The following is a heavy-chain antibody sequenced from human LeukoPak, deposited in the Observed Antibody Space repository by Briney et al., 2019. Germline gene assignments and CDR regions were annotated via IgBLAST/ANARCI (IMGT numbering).Heavy chain of an antibody. Sequence: ASVKVSCKSSGYTFTIYYVHWLRQAPGQGLEWMGWVNPKTGGTSSAQRFQGRVNMTRDASLSTFYLELSNLTSDDTALYYCARGHLSKVPLNRFEYWGQGTLVTVSS. J-gene: IGHJ4*02. D-gene: IGHD2-2*01. V-gene: IGHV1-2*02. CDR2: VNPKTGGT. CDR1: GYTFTIYY. CDR3: ARGHLSKVPLNRFEY.